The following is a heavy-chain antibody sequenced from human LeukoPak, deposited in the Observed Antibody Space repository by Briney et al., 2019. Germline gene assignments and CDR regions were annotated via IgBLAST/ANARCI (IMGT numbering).Heavy chain of an antibody. J-gene: IGHJ4*02. CDR3: ARESYCSGSGLDY. Sequence: ASVKVSCKASGYTFTFYYMHWVRQAPGQGLELMGLINPNSGVRNYAQEVQGRVTMTRHTSISTAYMELSRLRSDDTAVYYSARESYCSGSGLDYWGQGTLVT. CDR2: INPNSGVR. CDR1: GYTFTFYY. V-gene: IGHV1-2*02. D-gene: IGHD3-10*01.